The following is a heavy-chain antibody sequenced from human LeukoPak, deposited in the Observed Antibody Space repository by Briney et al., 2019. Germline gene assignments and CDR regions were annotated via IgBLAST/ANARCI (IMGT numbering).Heavy chain of an antibody. CDR3: AKERYCSGISCPTNY. Sequence: PGGSLRLSCAASGFTFSSYALHWVRQAPGKGLEWVAVISYDGSNTYYADSVKGRFTISRDNSKNTLYLQMNSLRADDTAVYYCAKERYCSGISCPTNYWGQGTLVTVSS. J-gene: IGHJ4*02. CDR2: ISYDGSNT. CDR1: GFTFSSYA. D-gene: IGHD2-2*01. V-gene: IGHV3-30*04.